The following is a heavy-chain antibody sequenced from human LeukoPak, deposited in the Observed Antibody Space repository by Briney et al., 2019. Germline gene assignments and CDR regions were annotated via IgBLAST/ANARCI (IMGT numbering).Heavy chain of an antibody. CDR2: ISSSGSTI. J-gene: IGHJ4*02. CDR1: GFTFSDYY. CDR3: AGRDGYKTPVLIN. D-gene: IGHD5-24*01. V-gene: IGHV3-11*01. Sequence: GGSLRLSCAASGFTFSDYYMSWIRQAPGKGLEWVSYISSSGSTIYYADSVKGRFTISRDNAKNSLYLQMNSLRAEDTAVYYCAGRDGYKTPVLINWGQGTLVTVSS.